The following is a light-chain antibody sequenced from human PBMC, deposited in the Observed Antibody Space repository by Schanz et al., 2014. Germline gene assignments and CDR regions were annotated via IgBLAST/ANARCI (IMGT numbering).Light chain of an antibody. CDR3: QQSHSTPLT. V-gene: IGKV1-39*01. Sequence: DIQMTQSPSSLSASVGDRVTITCRASQNVGNYLIWYQQKPGKAPNVLIYAASTLQSGVPSRFGGSGTGTDFTLTINSLQPEDFATYFCQQSHSTPLTFGGGTKVEIK. CDR2: AAS. CDR1: QNVGNY. J-gene: IGKJ4*01.